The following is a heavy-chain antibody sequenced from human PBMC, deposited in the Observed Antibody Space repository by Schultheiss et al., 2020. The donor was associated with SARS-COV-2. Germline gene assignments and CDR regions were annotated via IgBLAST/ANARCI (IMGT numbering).Heavy chain of an antibody. CDR1: GGSISSFY. D-gene: IGHD3-22*01. Sequence: SETLSLTCTVSGGSISSFYWSWIRQPAGKGLEWIGRFHSSGTTNYNPSLKSRVTMSADTSKNQFSLKLSSVTAADTAVYYCVRDDGGYFRTSWFDPWGQGTRGTVSS. J-gene: IGHJ5*02. V-gene: IGHV4-4*07. CDR2: FHSSGTT. CDR3: VRDDGGYFRTSWFDP.